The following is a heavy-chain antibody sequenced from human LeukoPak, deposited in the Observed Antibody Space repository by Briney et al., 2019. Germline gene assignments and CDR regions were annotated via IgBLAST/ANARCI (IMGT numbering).Heavy chain of an antibody. J-gene: IGHJ5*02. Sequence: ASVEVSCKASGYTFTSYDINWVRQATGQGVEWMGWMNPNSGNTGYAQKFQGRVTITRNTSISTAYMELSSLRSEDTAVYYCARGPWYYDFWSCYFSGGAVWFDPWGQGTLVTVSS. CDR1: GYTFTSYD. V-gene: IGHV1-8*03. CDR2: MNPNSGNT. CDR3: ARGPWYYDFWSCYFSGGAVWFDP. D-gene: IGHD3-3*01.